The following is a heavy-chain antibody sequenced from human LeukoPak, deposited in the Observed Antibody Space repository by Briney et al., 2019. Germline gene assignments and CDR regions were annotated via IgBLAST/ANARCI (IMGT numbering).Heavy chain of an antibody. CDR2: ISSSTSYI. J-gene: IGHJ4*02. CDR1: GFTFSNYS. Sequence: GGSLRLSCAASGFTFSNYSMNWVRQAPGKGLEWVSSISSSTSYIYYADSVKGRFTISRDNAKNSLYLQMNSLRAEDTAVYYCARDVSTYCSSTSCYIFDYWGQGTLVTVSS. D-gene: IGHD2-2*02. CDR3: ARDVSTYCSSTSCYIFDY. V-gene: IGHV3-21*01.